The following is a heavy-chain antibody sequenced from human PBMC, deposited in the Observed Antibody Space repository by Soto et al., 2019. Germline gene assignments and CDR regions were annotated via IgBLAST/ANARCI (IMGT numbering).Heavy chain of an antibody. CDR3: AKGMQLPTDYYYYGMDV. J-gene: IGHJ6*02. V-gene: IGHV3-23*01. D-gene: IGHD5-18*01. CDR2: ISGSGGST. Sequence: GGSLRLSCAASGFTFSSYAMSWVRQAPGKGLEWVSAISGSGGSTYYADSVKGRFTISRDNSKNTLYLQMNSLRAEDTAVYYCAKGMQLPTDYYYYGMDVWGQGTTVTVSS. CDR1: GFTFSSYA.